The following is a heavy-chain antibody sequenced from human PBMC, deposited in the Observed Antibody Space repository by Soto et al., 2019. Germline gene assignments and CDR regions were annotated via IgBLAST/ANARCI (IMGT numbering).Heavy chain of an antibody. Sequence: GGSLRLSCASSRFTFSSYAMSWVRQAPGKGLEWVSAISGSAGSTYYADSVKGRFTTSRDDSKNTLYLQMDSLRAEDTAVYYCVKARSSRYLSGLFFALWGPGSVVTVSS. J-gene: IGHJ4*02. D-gene: IGHD1-26*01. CDR1: RFTFSSYA. CDR2: ISGSAGST. V-gene: IGHV3-23*01. CDR3: VKARSSRYLSGLFFAL.